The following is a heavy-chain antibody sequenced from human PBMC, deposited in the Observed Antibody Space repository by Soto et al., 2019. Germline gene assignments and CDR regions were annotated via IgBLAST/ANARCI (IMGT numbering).Heavy chain of an antibody. Sequence: ASVKVSCKASGDTFTSYAMHCVRQAPGQRLEWMGWINAGNGNTKYSQKFQGRVTITRDTSASTAYMELSSLRSEDTAVYYCARVYPVLSSDYYYGMDVWGQGTTVTVS. CDR3: ARVYPVLSSDYYYGMDV. D-gene: IGHD3-16*02. CDR1: GDTFTSYA. J-gene: IGHJ6*02. CDR2: INAGNGNT. V-gene: IGHV1-3*01.